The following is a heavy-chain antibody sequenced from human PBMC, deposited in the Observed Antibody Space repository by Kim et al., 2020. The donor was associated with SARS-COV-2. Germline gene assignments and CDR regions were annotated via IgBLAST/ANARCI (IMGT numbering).Heavy chain of an antibody. D-gene: IGHD2-21*01. CDR3: ARHGSWGGTFDY. J-gene: IGHJ4*02. CDR1: GGSISGYY. V-gene: IGHV4-59*08. Sequence: SETLSLTCTVSGGSISGYYWNWIRQPPGKGLEWIGYIFNSGNIFNSGNTNYNPSLKSRVTISVDTSKNQFSLRLNSVTAADTAIYYCARHGSWGGTFDYSGQGTLVTVSS. CDR2: IFNSGNIFNSGNT.